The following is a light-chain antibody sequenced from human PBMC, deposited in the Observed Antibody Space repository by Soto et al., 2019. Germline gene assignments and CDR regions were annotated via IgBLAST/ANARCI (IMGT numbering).Light chain of an antibody. J-gene: IGKJ5*01. Sequence: DIVLTQSPDSLAASIGERATINCKSSRRVLYSVNNKSYLAWYQQKPGQPPKLLIYWASTRESGVPDRFSGSGSGTDFTLTISSLQAEDVAVYYCQQYFSTPITFGQGTRLEIK. V-gene: IGKV4-1*01. CDR1: RRVLYSVNNKSY. CDR2: WAS. CDR3: QQYFSTPIT.